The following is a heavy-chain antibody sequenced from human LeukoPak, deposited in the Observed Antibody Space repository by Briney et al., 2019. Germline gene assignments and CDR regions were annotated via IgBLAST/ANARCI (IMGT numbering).Heavy chain of an antibody. V-gene: IGHV3-74*01. CDR3: ARDRYSSPWYEE. CDR2: INSGGSST. D-gene: IGHD6-19*01. CDR1: AFTFSSYW. J-gene: IGHJ4*02. Sequence: GESLKISCAASAFTFSSYWMHWVRQAPGKGLVWVSHINSGGSSTSYADSAKGRFTISRDNAKNTLYLQMNSLRAEDTAVYYCARDRYSSPWYEEWGQGTLVTVSS.